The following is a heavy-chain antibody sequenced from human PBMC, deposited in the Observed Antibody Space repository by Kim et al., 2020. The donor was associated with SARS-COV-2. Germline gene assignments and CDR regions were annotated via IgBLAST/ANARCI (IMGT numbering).Heavy chain of an antibody. Sequence: GGSLRLSCAASGFTFGDYAMHWVRQAPGKGLEWVSGISWNSGSIGYADSVKGRFTISRDNAKNSLYLQMNSLRAEDTALYYCAKMGALDDSSGYPNWFDPWGQGTLVTVSS. J-gene: IGHJ5*02. V-gene: IGHV3-9*01. CDR2: ISWNSGSI. D-gene: IGHD3-22*01. CDR3: AKMGALDDSSGYPNWFDP. CDR1: GFTFGDYA.